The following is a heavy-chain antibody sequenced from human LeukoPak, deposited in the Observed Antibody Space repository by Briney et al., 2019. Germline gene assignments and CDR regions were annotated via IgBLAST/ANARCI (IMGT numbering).Heavy chain of an antibody. V-gene: IGHV5-51*01. J-gene: IGHJ4*02. CDR1: GYSFTSYC. CDR3: ARHEDWNDGTAVDY. Sequence: GDSLKISCNGSGYSFTSYCIGWVRHLPAKGQEWMGIIYPGDSDTRYSPPSQGQVTTSAHKSIRTAYLQWSSLKASDTAMYYCARHEDWNDGTAVDYWGQGTLVTVSS. D-gene: IGHD1-1*01. CDR2: IYPGDSDT.